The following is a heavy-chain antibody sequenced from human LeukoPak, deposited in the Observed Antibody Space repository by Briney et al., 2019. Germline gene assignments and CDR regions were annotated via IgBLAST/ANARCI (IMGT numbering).Heavy chain of an antibody. V-gene: IGHV4-31*03. Sequence: PSQTLSLTCTVSGGSLSSGGYYWSWIRQHPGKGLEWIGYIYYSGSTYYNPSLKSRVTISVDTSKNQFSLKLSSVTAADTAVYYCAREGLPNYGMDVWGQGTTVTVSS. CDR3: AREGLPNYGMDV. CDR2: IYYSGST. J-gene: IGHJ6*02. CDR1: GGSLSSGGYY.